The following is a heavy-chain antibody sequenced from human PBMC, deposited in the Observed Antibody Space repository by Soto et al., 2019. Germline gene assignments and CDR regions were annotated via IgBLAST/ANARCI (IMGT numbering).Heavy chain of an antibody. J-gene: IGHJ4*02. D-gene: IGHD5-18*01. V-gene: IGHV1-18*01. Sequence: GASVTVSCKASGYTFTSYGISWVRQAPGQGLEWMGWISAYNGNTNYAQKLQGRVTMTTDTSTSTAYMELRSLRSDDTAVYYCARVWVDSYGYVGFPFDYWGQGTLVTVSS. CDR1: GYTFTSYG. CDR2: ISAYNGNT. CDR3: ARVWVDSYGYVGFPFDY.